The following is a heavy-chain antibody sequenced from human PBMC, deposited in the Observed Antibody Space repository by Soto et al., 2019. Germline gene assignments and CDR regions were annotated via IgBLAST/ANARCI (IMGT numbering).Heavy chain of an antibody. D-gene: IGHD3-10*01. CDR2: IGGSGSTV. V-gene: IGHV3-48*01. J-gene: IGHJ5*02. Sequence: PGGSLRLSCGGSGFSFSSYSMDWVRQTPGKGLEWVSYIGGSGSTVHYADSVKGRFTISRDNAKNSLYLQMNSLRAEDTAVYYCAKDSAGHYYGSGSITPRINWFDPWGQGTLVTVSS. CDR1: GFSFSSYS. CDR3: AKDSAGHYYGSGSITPRINWFDP.